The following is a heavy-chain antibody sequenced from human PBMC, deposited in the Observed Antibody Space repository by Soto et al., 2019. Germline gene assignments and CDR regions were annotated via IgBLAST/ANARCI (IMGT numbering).Heavy chain of an antibody. J-gene: IGHJ4*02. D-gene: IGHD2-21*01. CDR2: ISYSGST. Sequence: ASDTLSLTCTVSGASISSYYWSWIRQPPGKGLEWVGCISYSGSTDYNPSLKSRVTISVDTSKNQFSLKLTSVTAADTAVYFCARHYSADPFDYWGQGTLVTVSS. V-gene: IGHV4-59*08. CDR1: GASISSYY. CDR3: ARHYSADPFDY.